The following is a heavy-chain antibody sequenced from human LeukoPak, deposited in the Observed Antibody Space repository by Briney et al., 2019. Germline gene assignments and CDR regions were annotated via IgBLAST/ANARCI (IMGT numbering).Heavy chain of an antibody. Sequence: GGSLRLSCAASGFTFSSYEMNWVRQAPGKGPEWVSYISSSGTTTHYADSVEGRFTISRDSAQNSLYLQMNSLRAEDTAVYYCARVTTGTKVDYWGQGTLVTVSS. V-gene: IGHV3-48*03. J-gene: IGHJ4*02. D-gene: IGHD1-1*01. CDR3: ARVTTGTKVDY. CDR1: GFTFSSYE. CDR2: ISSSGTTT.